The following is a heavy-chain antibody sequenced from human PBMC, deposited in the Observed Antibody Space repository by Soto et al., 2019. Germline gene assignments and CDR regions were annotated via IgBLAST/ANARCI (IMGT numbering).Heavy chain of an antibody. J-gene: IGHJ6*02. D-gene: IGHD1-20*01. CDR3: AREHITGTSVHYYYYGMDV. V-gene: IGHV1-2*02. CDR1: GYTFTSYY. CDR2: INLSSGDT. Sequence: ASVKVSCKASGYTFTSYYMHWVRQAPGQGLEWMGWINLSSGDTNYAQKFQGRVTMTRDTSISTAYMELSRLKSDDTAVYYCAREHITGTSVHYYYYGMDVWGQGTTVTF.